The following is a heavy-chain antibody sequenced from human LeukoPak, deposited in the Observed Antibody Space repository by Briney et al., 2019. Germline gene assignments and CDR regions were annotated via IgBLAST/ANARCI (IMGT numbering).Heavy chain of an antibody. D-gene: IGHD7-27*01. Sequence: GGSLRLSCAASGFKFSNHWMHWVRQSPGKGLVWVARINNDVSDTSHADSVEGRFTISRDNAENTLYLQMNSLRVEDTAMYFCARNNWGIDDWGQGTLVTVSS. CDR1: GFKFSNHW. CDR3: ARNNWGIDD. V-gene: IGHV3-74*01. J-gene: IGHJ4*02. CDR2: INNDVSDT.